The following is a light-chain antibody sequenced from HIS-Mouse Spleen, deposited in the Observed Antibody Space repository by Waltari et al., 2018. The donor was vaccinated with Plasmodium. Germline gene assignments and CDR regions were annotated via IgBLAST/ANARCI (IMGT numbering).Light chain of an antibody. Sequence: SSELTQPLPVSVALGQTARITCGGNNIGSTTVNWYQQKPGQAPVLVIYRDNNRPSGIPERFSGSNSGNTATLTISRAQAGDEADYYCQGWDSSTVVFGGGTKLTVL. CDR2: RDN. V-gene: IGLV3-9*01. CDR1: NIGSTT. CDR3: QGWDSSTVV. J-gene: IGLJ2*01.